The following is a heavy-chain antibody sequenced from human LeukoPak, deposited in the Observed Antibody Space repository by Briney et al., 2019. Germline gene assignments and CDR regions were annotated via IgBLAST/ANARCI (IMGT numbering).Heavy chain of an antibody. D-gene: IGHD5-18*01. V-gene: IGHV3-23*01. CDR3: AKDRAWIQLWLFQH. CDR1: GFTFSSYA. Sequence: GGSLRLSCAASGFTFSSYAMSWVRQAPGKGLEWVSAISGSGGSTYYADSVKGRFTTSRDNSKNTLYLQMNSLRAEDTAVYYCAKDRAWIQLWLFQHWGQGTLVTVSS. CDR2: ISGSGGST. J-gene: IGHJ1*01.